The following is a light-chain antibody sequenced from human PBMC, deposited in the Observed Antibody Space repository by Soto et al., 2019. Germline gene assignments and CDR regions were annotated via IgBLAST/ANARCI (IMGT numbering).Light chain of an antibody. Sequence: QSALTQPGSVSGSPGQSITISCTGTSSDVGGYNYVSWYQQHPGKAPKLMIYEVSNRPSGVSNRFSGSKSGNTASRNISGLQAEDEADYYCSSYTSSSTLVFGGGTKLTVL. CDR3: SSYTSSSTLV. CDR1: SSDVGGYNY. V-gene: IGLV2-14*01. J-gene: IGLJ3*02. CDR2: EVS.